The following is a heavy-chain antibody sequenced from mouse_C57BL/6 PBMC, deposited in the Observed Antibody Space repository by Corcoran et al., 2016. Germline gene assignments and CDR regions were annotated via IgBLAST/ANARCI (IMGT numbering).Heavy chain of an antibody. CDR2: ISYDGSN. CDR1: GYSITSGYY. D-gene: IGHD2-3*01. Sequence: DVQLQESGPGLVKPSQSLSLTCSVTGYSITSGYYWNWIRQFPGNKLEWMGYISYDGSNNYNPSLKNRISITRDTSKNQFFLKLNSVTTEDTATYYCAGIDGYYAWFAYWGQGTLVTVSA. V-gene: IGHV3-6*01. CDR3: AGIDGYYAWFAY. J-gene: IGHJ3*01.